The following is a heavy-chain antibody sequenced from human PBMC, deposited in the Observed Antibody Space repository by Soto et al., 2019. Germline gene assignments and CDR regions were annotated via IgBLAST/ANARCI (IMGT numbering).Heavy chain of an antibody. CDR2: IYGSGGT. CDR1: GGAIGSHY. V-gene: IGHV4-4*07. Sequence: SETLSLTCTISGGAIGSHYWTWIRQPAGKGLEWIGRIYGSGGTKYNPSLQSRVTMTRDTSISTAYMELSRLRSDDTAVYYCARVFDPWGQGTLVTVSS. CDR3: ARVFDP. J-gene: IGHJ5*02.